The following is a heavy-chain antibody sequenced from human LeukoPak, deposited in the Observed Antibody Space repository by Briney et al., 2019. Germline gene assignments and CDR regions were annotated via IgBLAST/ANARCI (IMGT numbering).Heavy chain of an antibody. CDR2: IYSGGST. Sequence: PGGSLRLSCAASGFTVSSNYMSWVRQAPGKGLEWVSVIYSGGSTYYADSVKGRFTISRDNSKNTLYLQMNSLRAEDTAVYYCARNPADLYDRKEDPVVYFDYWGQGTLVTVSS. CDR1: GFTVSSNY. V-gene: IGHV3-66*01. J-gene: IGHJ4*02. D-gene: IGHD3-9*01. CDR3: ARNPADLYDRKEDPVVYFDY.